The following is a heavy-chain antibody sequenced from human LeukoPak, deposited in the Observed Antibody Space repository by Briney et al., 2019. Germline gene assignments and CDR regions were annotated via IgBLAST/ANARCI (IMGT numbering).Heavy chain of an antibody. CDR3: ASSPGHRVYYYYMDV. V-gene: IGHV4-34*01. D-gene: IGHD1-14*01. Sequence: SETLSLTCAVYGGSFSGYYWSWIRQPPGKGLEWIGEINHSGSTNYNPSLKSRVTISVDTSKNQFSLKLSSVTAADTAVYYCASSPGHRVYYYYMDVWGKGTTVTVSS. CDR2: INHSGST. CDR1: GGSFSGYY. J-gene: IGHJ6*03.